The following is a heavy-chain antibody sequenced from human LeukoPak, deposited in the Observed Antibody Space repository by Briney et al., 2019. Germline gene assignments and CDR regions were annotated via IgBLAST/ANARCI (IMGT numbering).Heavy chain of an antibody. CDR3: ARARGTYSNALDS. Sequence: PGGSLRLSCVASEFTFSNYGMHWVRQAPGKGLEWVALIRSDGSNEYYEDSVKGRFTISRDNSKNILYLQMNSLRAEDTAVYYCARARGTYSNALDSWGQGSLVTVSS. V-gene: IGHV3-30*02. J-gene: IGHJ5*01. D-gene: IGHD2-15*01. CDR1: EFTFSNYG. CDR2: IRSDGSNE.